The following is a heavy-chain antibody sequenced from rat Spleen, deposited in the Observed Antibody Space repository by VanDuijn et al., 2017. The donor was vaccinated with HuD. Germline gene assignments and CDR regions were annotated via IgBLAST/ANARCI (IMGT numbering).Heavy chain of an antibody. Sequence: EVQLVESDGGLVQPGRSLKLSCAASGFTFSDYYMAWVRQAPTKGLEWVATITNTGGSTYYPDSVKGRFTISRDNAKSTLYLQMNSLRSEDTATYYCTRDGEQLVYYFDYWGQGVMVTVSS. V-gene: IGHV5-20*01. CDR3: TRDGEQLVYYFDY. D-gene: IGHD1-10*01. CDR1: GFTFSDYY. CDR2: ITNTGGST. J-gene: IGHJ2*01.